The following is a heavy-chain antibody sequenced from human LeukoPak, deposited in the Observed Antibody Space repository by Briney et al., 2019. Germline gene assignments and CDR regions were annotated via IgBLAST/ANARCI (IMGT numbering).Heavy chain of an antibody. Sequence: ASVKVSCKASGGTFSSYAISWVRQAPGQGLEWMGRIIPIFGTANYAQKLQGRVTMTTDTSTSTAYMELRSLRSDDTAVYYCARDRLYYDFWYFDYWGQGTLVTVSS. D-gene: IGHD3-3*01. CDR1: GGTFSSYA. CDR3: ARDRLYYDFWYFDY. V-gene: IGHV1-69*05. CDR2: IIPIFGTA. J-gene: IGHJ4*02.